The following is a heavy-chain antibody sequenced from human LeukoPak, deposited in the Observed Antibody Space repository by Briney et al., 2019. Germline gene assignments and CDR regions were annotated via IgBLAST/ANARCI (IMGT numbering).Heavy chain of an antibody. CDR3: VRGLSRDDFWSDDRNYYYMDV. J-gene: IGHJ6*03. CDR2: INHSGST. CDR1: GGSFSGYY. D-gene: IGHD3-3*01. V-gene: IGHV4-34*01. Sequence: SETLSLTCAVYGGSFSGYYWNWIRQPPGKGLEWIGEINHSGSTNYNPSLKSRVTISLDTSTNMFSVKLTSVTAADTAVYYCVRGLSRDDFWSDDRNYYYMDVWGKGTTVTVPS.